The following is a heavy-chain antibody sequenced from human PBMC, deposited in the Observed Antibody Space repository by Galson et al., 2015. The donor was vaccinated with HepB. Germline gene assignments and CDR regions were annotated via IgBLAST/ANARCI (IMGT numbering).Heavy chain of an antibody. CDR2: IYPGDSNA. CDR3: ARLITAVTGMSPRLDYLGVDV. CDR1: GYTFTDYW. Sequence: QSGAEVKKPGESMKTSCKGSGYTFTDYWIGWVRQMPGKGLEWMGLIYPGDSNARYNPSLRGQVTISVDKTINTAYLQWNSLEASDTAIYYCARLITAVTGMSPRLDYLGVDVWAQGTTVTVSS. J-gene: IGHJ6*02. V-gene: IGHV5-51*01. D-gene: IGHD6-19*01.